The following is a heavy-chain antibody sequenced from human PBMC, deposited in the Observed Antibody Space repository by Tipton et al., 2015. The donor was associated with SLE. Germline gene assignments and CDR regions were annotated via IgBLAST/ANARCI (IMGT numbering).Heavy chain of an antibody. V-gene: IGHV3-7*03. CDR3: ARGQTFYGDKAGAFDI. Sequence: SLRLSCAASGFTFSSYWMSWVRQAPGKGLEWVANIKQDGSEKYYVDSVKGRFTISRDNAKNSLYLQMNSLRAEDTAVYYCARGQTFYGDKAGAFDIWGQGTMFTVSS. J-gene: IGHJ3*02. CDR1: GFTFSSYW. D-gene: IGHD4-17*01. CDR2: IKQDGSEK.